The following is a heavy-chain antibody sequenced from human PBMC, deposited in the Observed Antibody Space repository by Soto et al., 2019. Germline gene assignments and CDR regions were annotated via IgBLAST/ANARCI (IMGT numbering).Heavy chain of an antibody. CDR1: GFTFSSYA. J-gene: IGHJ4*02. CDR3: AKMGVGGSYGVIDY. D-gene: IGHD1-26*01. V-gene: IGHV3-23*01. Sequence: GGSLRLSCAASGFTFSSYAMSWVRQAPGKGLEWVSAISGSGGRTYYADSVKGRFTISRDNSKNTLYLQMNSLRAEDTAVYYCAKMGVGGSYGVIDYWGQGTLVTVSS. CDR2: ISGSGGRT.